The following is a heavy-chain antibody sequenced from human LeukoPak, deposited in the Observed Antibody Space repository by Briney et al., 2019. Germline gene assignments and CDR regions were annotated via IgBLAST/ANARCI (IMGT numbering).Heavy chain of an antibody. D-gene: IGHD3-16*02. CDR3: ARSPGQDYVWGSYRPYYFDY. CDR1: GFTFSSYW. Sequence: PGGSLRLSCVASGFTFSSYWMNWVRQAPGKGLEWVANIKQDGSDKYYVDSVKGRFIISRDNAKNSLYLQMNSLRAEDTAVYYCARSPGQDYVWGSYRPYYFDYWGQGTLVTVSS. V-gene: IGHV3-7*03. J-gene: IGHJ4*02. CDR2: IKQDGSDK.